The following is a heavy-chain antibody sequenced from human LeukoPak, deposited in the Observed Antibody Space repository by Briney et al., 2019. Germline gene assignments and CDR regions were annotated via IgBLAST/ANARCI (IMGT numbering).Heavy chain of an antibody. V-gene: IGHV3-48*03. CDR3: ERVNHWGGVYYMDV. J-gene: IGHJ6*03. CDR1: VFTFSSYE. D-gene: IGHD3-16*01. Sequence: GGSLRLSCAASVFTFSSYEMNWVRQAPGKGLEWVSYISSSGSTIYNADSVKGRFSISRDNATNSLYLQMNSLRAEDTAVYYCERVNHWGGVYYMDVWGKGTTVTVSS. CDR2: ISSSGSTI.